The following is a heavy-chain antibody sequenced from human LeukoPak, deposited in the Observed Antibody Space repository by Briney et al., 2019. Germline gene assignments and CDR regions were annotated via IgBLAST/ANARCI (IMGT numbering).Heavy chain of an antibody. V-gene: IGHV3-15*01. D-gene: IGHD3-22*01. J-gene: IGHJ4*02. CDR2: IKSKTDGGTT. CDR3: TTETPPYGDSSALRRAPFDY. CDR1: GFTFSSYA. Sequence: PGGSLRLSCAASGFTFSSYAMSWVRQAPGKGLEWVGRIKSKTDGGTTDYAAPVKGRFTISRDDSKNTLYLQMNSLKTEDTAVYYCTTETPPYGDSSALRRAPFDYWGQGTLVTVSS.